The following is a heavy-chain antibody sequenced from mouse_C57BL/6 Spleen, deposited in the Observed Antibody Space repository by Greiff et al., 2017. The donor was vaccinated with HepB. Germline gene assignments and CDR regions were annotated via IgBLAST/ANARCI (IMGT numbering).Heavy chain of an antibody. V-gene: IGHV1-63*01. CDR3: ARGNYCSVGYFDV. J-gene: IGHJ1*03. Sequence: VQLKESGAELVRPGTSVKMSCKASGYTFTNYWIGWAKQRPGHGLEWIGDIYPGGGYTNYNEKFKGKATLTADKSSSTAYMQFSSLTSEDSAIYYCARGNYCSVGYFDVWGTGTTVTVSS. D-gene: IGHD1-1*01. CDR1: GYTFTNYW. CDR2: IYPGGGYT.